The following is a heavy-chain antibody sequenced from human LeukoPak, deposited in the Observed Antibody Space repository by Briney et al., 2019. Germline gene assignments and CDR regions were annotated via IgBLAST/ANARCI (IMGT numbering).Heavy chain of an antibody. CDR3: AKGSGYEHNYYYYYMDV. J-gene: IGHJ6*03. D-gene: IGHD5-12*01. V-gene: IGHV3-30*02. Sequence: GGSLRLSCAASGFTFSSYGMHWVRQAPGKGLEWVVFIRYDGSNKYYADSVKGRFTISRDNSKNTLYLQMNSLRAEDTAVYYCAKGSGYEHNYYYYYMDVWGKGTTVTISS. CDR1: GFTFSSYG. CDR2: IRYDGSNK.